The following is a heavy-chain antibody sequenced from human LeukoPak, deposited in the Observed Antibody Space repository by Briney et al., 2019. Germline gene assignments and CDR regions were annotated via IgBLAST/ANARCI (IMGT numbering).Heavy chain of an antibody. J-gene: IGHJ4*02. CDR1: GASISSGTYS. D-gene: IGHD5-12*01. CDR2: FSYSGDG. V-gene: IGHV4-39*01. CDR3: WAIVPTNKLDY. Sequence: ASETLSLTCAVSGASISSGTYSWGWMRQPPGKGPERIGSFSYSGDGYYNSSLKSRVTISMGTSKNQFPLEVTSVTAADTAVYYCWAIVPTNKLDYWGQGTLVTVSS.